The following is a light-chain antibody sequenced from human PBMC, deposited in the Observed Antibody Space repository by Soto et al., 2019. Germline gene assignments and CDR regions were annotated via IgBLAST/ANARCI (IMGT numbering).Light chain of an antibody. CDR2: GNN. Sequence: QSVLTQAPSVSGAPGQRVAISCTGSSSDIGAGFDVQWYQQFPGTAPKLLIYGNNNRPSGVPDRFSGSKSGASASLAITGLQAEDEADYYCQSYDSSLSGVVFGGGTKLTVL. CDR3: QSYDSSLSGVV. J-gene: IGLJ3*02. V-gene: IGLV1-40*01. CDR1: SSDIGAGFD.